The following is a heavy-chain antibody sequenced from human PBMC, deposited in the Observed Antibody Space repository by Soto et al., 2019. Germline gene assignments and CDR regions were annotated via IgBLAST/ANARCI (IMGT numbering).Heavy chain of an antibody. V-gene: IGHV3-30*18. CDR1: GFTFSSYG. D-gene: IGHD6-19*01. J-gene: IGHJ6*02. CDR3: AKGYGGQWLESPHGMDV. Sequence: GGSLRLSCAASGFTFSSYGMHWVRQAPGKGLEWVAVISYDGSNKYYADSVKGRFTISRDNSKNTLYLQMNSLRAEDTAVYYCAKGYGGQWLESPHGMDVWGQGTTVTVSS. CDR2: ISYDGSNK.